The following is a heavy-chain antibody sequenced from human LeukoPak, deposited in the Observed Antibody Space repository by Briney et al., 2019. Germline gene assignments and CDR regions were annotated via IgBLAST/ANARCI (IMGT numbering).Heavy chain of an antibody. Sequence: GSLRLSCAASGFTFSSYWMSWVRQPPGKGLEWIGEIYHSGSTNYNPSLKSRVTISVDKSKNQFSLKLSSVTAADTAVYYCARVPEDYYYYYGMDVWGQGTTVTVSS. V-gene: IGHV4-4*02. CDR1: GFTFSSYW. CDR3: ARVPEDYYYYYGMDV. CDR2: IYHSGST. J-gene: IGHJ6*02. D-gene: IGHD1-14*01.